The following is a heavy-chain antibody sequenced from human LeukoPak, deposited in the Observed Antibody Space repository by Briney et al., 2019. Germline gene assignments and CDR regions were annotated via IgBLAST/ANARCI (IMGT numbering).Heavy chain of an antibody. J-gene: IGHJ6*02. V-gene: IGHV1-2*06. Sequence: ASVKASCKASGYTFTGYYMHWVRQAPGQGLEWMGRINPNSGGTNYAQKLQGRVTMTTDTSTSTAYMELRSLRPDDTAVYYCARDSKWFINDYYYGMDVWGQGTTVTVSS. CDR1: GYTFTGYY. CDR3: ARDSKWFINDYYYGMDV. D-gene: IGHD3-22*01. CDR2: INPNSGGT.